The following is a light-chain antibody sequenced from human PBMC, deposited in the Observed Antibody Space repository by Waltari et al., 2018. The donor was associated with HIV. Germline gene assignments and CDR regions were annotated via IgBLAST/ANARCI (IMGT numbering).Light chain of an antibody. CDR2: GAS. CDR1: DSIGNN. J-gene: IGKJ1*01. Sequence: VMTQSPATLSVSPGGSATISCRTSDSIGNNLIWYQQRPGQAPRVITSGASTRAPGIPGRITGSGSGTEFTLTINNLQPEDTAVYYCHQHNYSPRSFGQGTRVDLK. V-gene: IGKV3-15*01. CDR3: HQHNYSPRS.